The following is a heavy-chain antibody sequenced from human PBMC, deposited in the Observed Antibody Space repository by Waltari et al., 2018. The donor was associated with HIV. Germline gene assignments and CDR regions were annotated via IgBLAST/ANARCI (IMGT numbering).Heavy chain of an antibody. J-gene: IGHJ4*02. Sequence: QVQLQQWGAGLLKPSATLSLTCAVYGGSFSGYYWSWIRQPPGKGLEWIGEINHSGSTNYNPALKSRVTISVDTSKNQFSLKLSSVTAADTAVYYCARGRVDYDYIWGSYRYTAFDYWGQGTLVTVSS. CDR3: ARGRVDYDYIWGSYRYTAFDY. CDR1: GGSFSGYY. D-gene: IGHD3-16*02. V-gene: IGHV4-34*01. CDR2: INHSGST.